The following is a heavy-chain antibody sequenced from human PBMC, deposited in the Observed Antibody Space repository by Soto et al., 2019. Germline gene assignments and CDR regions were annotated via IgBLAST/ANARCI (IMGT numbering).Heavy chain of an antibody. CDR3: AKPNSYSSGRLGWYFDL. CDR2: ISGSGGST. V-gene: IGHV3-23*01. J-gene: IGHJ2*01. CDR1: GFTFSSYA. D-gene: IGHD6-19*01. Sequence: EVQLLESGGGLVQPGGSLRLSCAASGFTFSSYAMSWVRQAPGKGLEWVSAISGSGGSTYNADSVKGRFTISRDISKNTLYLQMNSLRAEDTAVYYCAKPNSYSSGRLGWYFDLWGRGTLVTVSS.